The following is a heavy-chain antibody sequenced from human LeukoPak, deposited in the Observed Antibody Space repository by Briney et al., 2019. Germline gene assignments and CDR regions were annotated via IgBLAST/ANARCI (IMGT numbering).Heavy chain of an antibody. CDR3: AREKSTVLGVLIKYYFDY. CDR2: VHHRGTT. D-gene: IGHD3-3*01. J-gene: IGHJ4*02. CDR1: GFSVSSCYS. V-gene: IGHV4-38-2*02. Sequence: SETLSPTCAVPGFSVSSCYSWAWIRQPAVKGLEWIGSVHHRGTTYYNPSLRGRVTISQDTSKSQFALTLRSVSAADTAVYYCAREKSTVLGVLIKYYFDYWGQGALVTVST.